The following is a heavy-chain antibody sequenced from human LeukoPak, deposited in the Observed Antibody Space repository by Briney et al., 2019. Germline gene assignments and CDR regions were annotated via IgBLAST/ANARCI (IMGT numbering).Heavy chain of an antibody. V-gene: IGHV3-11*04. D-gene: IGHD3-3*01. CDR3: ARSARLMKGVVEVTALDD. CDR1: GFTFSDYC. Sequence: GGSLRLSCAASGFTFSDYCMSWIRQAPGKGLEWIAYLSSSGSAFSYADSVKGRFTIARDNAKNSVYLEMNSLRADDTAVYYCARSARLMKGVVEVTALDDWGQGTLVTVSS. J-gene: IGHJ4*02. CDR2: LSSSGSAF.